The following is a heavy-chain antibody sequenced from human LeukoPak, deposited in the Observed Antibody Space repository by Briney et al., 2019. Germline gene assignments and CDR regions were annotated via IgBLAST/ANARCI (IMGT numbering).Heavy chain of an antibody. CDR1: GFTFSAYA. CDR2: VGSDNKP. D-gene: IGHD5-18*01. V-gene: IGHV3-69-1*01. Sequence: GGSLRLSCEASGFTFSAYAMTWVRQAPGKGLEWVSSVGSDNKPHYSESVKGRFAISRDNAKNTLYLQMNSLGAEDTAVYYCSRDAGYGRYDKWGPGTRVTVSS. J-gene: IGHJ4*02. CDR3: SRDAGYGRYDK.